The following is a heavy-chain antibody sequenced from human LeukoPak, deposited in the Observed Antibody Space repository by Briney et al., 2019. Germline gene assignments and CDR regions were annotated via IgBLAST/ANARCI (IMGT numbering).Heavy chain of an antibody. J-gene: IGHJ1*01. CDR3: ARRSGEQLVHFQY. CDR2: INHSGST. CDR1: GGSFSGYY. V-gene: IGHV4-34*01. D-gene: IGHD6-13*01. Sequence: SETLSLTCAVYGGSFSGYYWSWIRQPPGKGLEWIGEINHSGSTNYNPSLKSRVTISVDTSKNQFSLKLSSVTAADTAVYYCARRSGEQLVHFQYWGQGTLVTVSS.